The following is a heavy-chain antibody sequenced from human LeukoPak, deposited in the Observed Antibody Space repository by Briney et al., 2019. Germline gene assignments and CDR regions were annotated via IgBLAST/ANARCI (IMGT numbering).Heavy chain of an antibody. J-gene: IGHJ4*02. Sequence: GGFLRLSCAASGFTFSDHAMIWVRQAPGKGLEWVSGISARGDSTYYADSVKGRFTISREWSRNTLYLQMNSLRVEDSAVYYCAKDLGRFGVGVSLDFWGLGTLVTVAS. CDR3: AKDLGRFGVGVSLDF. V-gene: IGHV3-23*01. D-gene: IGHD3-3*01. CDR1: GFTFSDHA. CDR2: ISARGDST.